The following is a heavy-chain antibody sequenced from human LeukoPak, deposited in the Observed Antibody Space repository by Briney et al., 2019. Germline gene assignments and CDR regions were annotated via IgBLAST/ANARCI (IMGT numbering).Heavy chain of an antibody. J-gene: IGHJ5*02. D-gene: IGHD2/OR15-2a*01. CDR3: ARGSFRTTIAGNWFDP. CDR1: GYTFTSYY. CDR2: INPSGGST. Sequence: GASVKVSCKASGYTFTSYYMHWVRQAPGQGLEWMGIINPSGGSTSYAQKFQGRVTMTRDTSISTAYMELSRLTSDDTAVYYCARGSFRTTIAGNWFDPWGQGTLVTVSS. V-gene: IGHV1-46*01.